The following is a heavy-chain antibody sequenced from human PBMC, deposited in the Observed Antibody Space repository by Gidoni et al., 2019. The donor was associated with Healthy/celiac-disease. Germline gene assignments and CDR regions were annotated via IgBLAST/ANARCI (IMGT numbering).Heavy chain of an antibody. CDR2: ISYDGSNK. J-gene: IGHJ6*02. CDR3: AREFLQANPMDV. V-gene: IGHV3-30-3*01. CDR1: GFPFSSDA. D-gene: IGHD1-1*01. Sequence: QVQLVESGGGVVQPGRSLRLSCAASGFPFSSDAMHWVRQAPGKGLEWVAVISYDGSNKYYADSVKGRFTISRDNSKNTLYLQMNSLRAEDTAVYYCAREFLQANPMDVWGQGTTVTVSS.